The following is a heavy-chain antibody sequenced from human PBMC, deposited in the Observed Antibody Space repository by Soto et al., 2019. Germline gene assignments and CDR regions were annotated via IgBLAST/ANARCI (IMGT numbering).Heavy chain of an antibody. CDR3: ARDYKTNGGYYSYYYYGMDV. Sequence: SETLSLTCTVSGGSISSYYWSWIRQPPGKGLEWIGYIYYSGSTNYNPSLKSRVTISVDTSKNQFSLKLSSVTAADTAVYYCARDYKTNGGYYSYYYYGMDVWGQGTTVTVSS. D-gene: IGHD1-26*01. J-gene: IGHJ6*02. V-gene: IGHV4-59*01. CDR1: GGSISSYY. CDR2: IYYSGST.